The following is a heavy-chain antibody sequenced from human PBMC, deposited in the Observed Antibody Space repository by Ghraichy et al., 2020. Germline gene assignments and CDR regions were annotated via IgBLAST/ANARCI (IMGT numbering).Heavy chain of an antibody. V-gene: IGHV4-59*01. CDR3: ATYLVGRGGWGC. Sequence: SETLSLTCTMSGDSIPPSHPTCLRQRPGQGLEWIGHRYSTGDNKYNPSLNRRPTISLDTSKNQFSLRLTSVTAADTAVYFCATYLVGRGGWGCWGRGPLVTVSS. CDR1: GDSIPPSH. J-gene: IGHJ4*02. D-gene: IGHD3-16*01. CDR2: RYSTGDN.